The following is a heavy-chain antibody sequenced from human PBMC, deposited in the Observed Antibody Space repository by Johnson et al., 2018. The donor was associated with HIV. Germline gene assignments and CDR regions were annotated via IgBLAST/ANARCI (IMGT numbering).Heavy chain of an antibody. Sequence: VQLVESGGGLVQPGRSLRLSCVASGFTITTYAMHWVRQAPGKGLEWVSGISWNSGSIGYADSVKGQFTISRDNAKSSLYLQMNSLRAEDTALYYCAKDNMVGANHDAFDIWGQGTMVTVSS. CDR3: AKDNMVGANHDAFDI. V-gene: IGHV3-9*01. CDR1: GFTITTYA. J-gene: IGHJ3*02. D-gene: IGHD1-26*01. CDR2: ISWNSGSI.